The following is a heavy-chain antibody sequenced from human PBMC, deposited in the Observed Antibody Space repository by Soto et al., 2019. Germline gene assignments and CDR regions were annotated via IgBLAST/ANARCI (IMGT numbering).Heavy chain of an antibody. CDR3: ARGYYGSGSAENWFDP. V-gene: IGHV4-34*01. CDR2: INHSGST. CDR1: GGSFSGYY. D-gene: IGHD3-10*01. J-gene: IGHJ5*02. Sequence: SETLSLTCAVYGGSFSGYYWSWIRQPPGKGLEWIGEINHSGSTNYNPSLKSRVTISVDTSKNQFSLKLSSVTAADTVVYYCARGYYGSGSAENWFDPWGQGTLVTVSS.